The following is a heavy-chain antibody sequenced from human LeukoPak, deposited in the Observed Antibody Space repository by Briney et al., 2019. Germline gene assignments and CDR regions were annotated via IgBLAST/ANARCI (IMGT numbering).Heavy chain of an antibody. D-gene: IGHD4-17*01. CDR3: ARDNSYGDYDYFDY. CDR2: ISGSGGST. Sequence: GGSLRLSCAASGFTFSSYAMSWVRQAPGKGLEWVSTISGSGGSTYYADSVKGRFTISKDNAKNSLYLQMSSLRAEDTAVYYCARDNSYGDYDYFDYWGQGTLVTVSS. CDR1: GFTFSSYA. V-gene: IGHV3-23*01. J-gene: IGHJ4*02.